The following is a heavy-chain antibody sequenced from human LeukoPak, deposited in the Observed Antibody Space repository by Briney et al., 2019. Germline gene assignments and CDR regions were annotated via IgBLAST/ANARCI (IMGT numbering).Heavy chain of an antibody. CDR2: ISDSRSIT. D-gene: IGHD6-19*01. J-gene: IGHJ4*02. V-gene: IGHV3-23*01. CDR1: GFAFSSLA. Sequence: GGSLRLSCAASGFAFSSLAMGWVRQAPGKGLEWVSVISDSRSITYYADSVKGRFTISRDNSKNTLFLQMNSLGAEDTAVYYCAKDARRTNGWYFFDYWGQGTLVTVSS. CDR3: AKDARRTNGWYFFDY.